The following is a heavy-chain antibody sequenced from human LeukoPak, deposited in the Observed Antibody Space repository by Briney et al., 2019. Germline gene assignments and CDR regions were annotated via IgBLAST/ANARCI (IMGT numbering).Heavy chain of an antibody. CDR3: ARGNWNLDN. Sequence: PGGSLRLSCAASGFTFSDYYMSWIRQAPGKGLEWVSYISSGGSTIYYADSVKGRFTISRDNAKNSLYLQMSSLTSDDTAMYYCARGNWNLDNWGQGALVTVSS. CDR2: ISSGGSTI. CDR1: GFTFSDYY. D-gene: IGHD1-20*01. J-gene: IGHJ4*02. V-gene: IGHV3-11*01.